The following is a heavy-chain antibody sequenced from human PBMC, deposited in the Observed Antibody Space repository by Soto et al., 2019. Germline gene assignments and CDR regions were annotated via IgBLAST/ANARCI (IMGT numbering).Heavy chain of an antibody. J-gene: IGHJ6*03. CDR2: TNPNSGNT. CDR1: GYTFTSYD. Sequence: ASVKVSCKASGYTFTSYDINWVRQATGQGLEWLGWTNPNSGNTGYAQKFRGRVTMTRDTSTSTAYMELSSLRSEDTAVYYCARVPSGYGEYYYYMDVWGKGTTVTVSS. CDR3: ARVPSGYGEYYYYMDV. V-gene: IGHV1-8*01. D-gene: IGHD5-12*01.